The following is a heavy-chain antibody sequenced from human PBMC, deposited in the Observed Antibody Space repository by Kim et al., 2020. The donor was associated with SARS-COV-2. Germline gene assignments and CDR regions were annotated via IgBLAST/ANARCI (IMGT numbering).Heavy chain of an antibody. CDR3: ARDKVVTMVRGALGGAFDI. D-gene: IGHD3-10*01. J-gene: IGHJ3*02. Sequence: GGSLRLSCAASGFTFSSYSMNWVRQAPGKGLEWVSSISSSSSYIYYADSVKGRFTISRDNAKNSLYLQMNSLRAEDTAVFYCARDKVVTMVRGALGGAFDIWGQGTMVTVSS. CDR2: ISSSSSYI. V-gene: IGHV3-21*01. CDR1: GFTFSSYS.